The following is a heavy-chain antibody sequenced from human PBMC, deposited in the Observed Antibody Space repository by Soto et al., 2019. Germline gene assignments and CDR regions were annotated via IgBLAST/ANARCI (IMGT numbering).Heavy chain of an antibody. V-gene: IGHV4-30-4*01. Sequence: SETLSLTCTVSGGSISSGDYYWSWIRQPPGKGLEWIGYIYYSGSTYYNPSLKSRVTISVDTSKNQFSLKLSSVTAADTAVYYCARDSNYDSSFDYWGQGTLVTVS. CDR1: GGSISSGDYY. CDR2: IYYSGST. J-gene: IGHJ4*02. CDR3: ARDSNYDSSFDY. D-gene: IGHD3-22*01.